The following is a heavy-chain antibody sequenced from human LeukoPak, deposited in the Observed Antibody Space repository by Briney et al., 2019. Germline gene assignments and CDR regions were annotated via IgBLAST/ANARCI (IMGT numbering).Heavy chain of an antibody. CDR3: AKTITIFGVDLPDY. V-gene: IGHV3-23*01. CDR1: GFTFSNYA. D-gene: IGHD3-3*01. J-gene: IGHJ4*02. CDR2: ISGRGGSI. Sequence: GGSLRLSCVASGFTFSNYAMNWVRRAPGKGLEWVSGISGRGGSIYYGDSVKGRFTISRDNSKNTLYLQMNSLRAEDTALYYCAKTITIFGVDLPDYWGQGTLVTVSS.